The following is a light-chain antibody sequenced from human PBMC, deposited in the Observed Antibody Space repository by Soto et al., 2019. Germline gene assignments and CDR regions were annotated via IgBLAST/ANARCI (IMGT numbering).Light chain of an antibody. CDR2: SNN. V-gene: IGLV1-44*01. J-gene: IGLJ1*01. CDR3: PAWDDSLNGYV. Sequence: QSLLMLPLSASGTAGRRVTISCSASTSNIGSNTVNWYQQLPGTAPKTLIYSNNQRPSGVPDRFSGSKSGTSGSLAISGLLSEDEADYYCPAWDDSLNGYVFGTGTKVTVL. CDR1: TSNIGSNT.